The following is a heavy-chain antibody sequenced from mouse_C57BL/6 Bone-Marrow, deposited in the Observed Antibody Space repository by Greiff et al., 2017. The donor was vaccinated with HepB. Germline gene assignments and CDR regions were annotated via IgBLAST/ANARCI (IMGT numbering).Heavy chain of an antibody. V-gene: IGHV1-18*01. D-gene: IGHD1-1*01. CDR1: GYTFTDYN. CDR2: INPNNGGT. J-gene: IGHJ3*01. CDR3: ARHVGCITSSFAD. Sequence: VQLKESGPELVKPGASVKIPCKASGYTFTDYNMDWVKQSHGKSLEWIGDINPNNGGTSYNQKFKGKATLTVDKSSSTAYMELRSLTSEDTAVYYGARHVGCITSSFADWGQGTLVTVAA.